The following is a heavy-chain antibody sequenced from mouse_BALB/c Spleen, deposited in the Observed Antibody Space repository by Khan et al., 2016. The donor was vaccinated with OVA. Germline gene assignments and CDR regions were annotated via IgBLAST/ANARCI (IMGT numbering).Heavy chain of an antibody. CDR1: GYSITSNYA. CDR2: ISYSDST. V-gene: IGHV3-2*02. D-gene: IGHD1-1*01. CDR3: ARGNYYGYYFDY. Sequence: VQLKESGPGLVKPSQSLSLTCTVTGYSITSNYAWNWIRQFPGNKLEWMGYISYSDSTSYNPSLTSRISITRATSQHQFFLPLNSVTTEDTDTYYCARGNYYGYYFDYWGQGTTLTVSS. J-gene: IGHJ2*01.